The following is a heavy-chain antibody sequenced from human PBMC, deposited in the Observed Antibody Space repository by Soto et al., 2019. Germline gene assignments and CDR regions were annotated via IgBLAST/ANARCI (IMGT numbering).Heavy chain of an antibody. D-gene: IGHD2-2*01. CDR3: ARIAVLVPAALAIDY. V-gene: IGHV2-26*01. J-gene: IGHJ4*02. Sequence: QVTLKESGPVLVKPTETLTLTCTVSGFSLSNARMGVSWLRQPPGKALEWLAHIFSNDEKSYSTSLKSRLTISKDTSKSQVVLTMTNMDPVDTATYYCARIAVLVPAALAIDYWGQGTLVTVSS. CDR2: IFSNDEK. CDR1: GFSLSNARMG.